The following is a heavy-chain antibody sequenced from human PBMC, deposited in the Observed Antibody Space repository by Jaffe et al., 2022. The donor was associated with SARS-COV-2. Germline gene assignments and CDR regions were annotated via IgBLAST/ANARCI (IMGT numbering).Heavy chain of an antibody. J-gene: IGHJ4*02. CDR1: GFSLSTSGVG. Sequence: QITLKESGPTLVKPTQTLTLTCTFSGFSLSTSGVGVGWIRQPPGKALEWLALIYWNDDKRYSPSLKSRLTITKDTSKNQVVLTMTNMDPVDTATYYCAHIDWAGYYTSPYFDYWGQGTLVTVSS. V-gene: IGHV2-5*01. D-gene: IGHD3-3*01. CDR3: AHIDWAGYYTSPYFDY. CDR2: IYWNDDK.